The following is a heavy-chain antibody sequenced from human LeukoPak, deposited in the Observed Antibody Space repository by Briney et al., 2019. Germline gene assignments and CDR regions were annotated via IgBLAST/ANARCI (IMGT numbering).Heavy chain of an antibody. J-gene: IGHJ6*03. CDR1: GFTFSSYW. Sequence: GGSLRLSCAASGFTFSSYWMGWVRQAPGKGLEWVANIKQDGSEKYYVDSVKGRFTISRDNAKNSLYLQMNSLRAEDTAVYYCAKEGGVYSTPYYMDVWGKGTTVTVSS. D-gene: IGHD1-26*01. CDR2: IKQDGSEK. CDR3: AKEGGVYSTPYYMDV. V-gene: IGHV3-7*01.